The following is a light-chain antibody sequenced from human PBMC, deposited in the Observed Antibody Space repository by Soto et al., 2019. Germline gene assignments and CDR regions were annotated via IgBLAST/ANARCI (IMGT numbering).Light chain of an antibody. CDR3: SSYVGNNNLV. V-gene: IGLV2-8*01. CDR1: SSDVGAYNY. J-gene: IGLJ3*02. Sequence: QSALTQPPSASGSPGQSVTISCTGTSSDVGAYNYVSWYRQHPGKAPKLLIFEVNSRPSGVPDRFSGSKSGNTASLTVSGLQADDEADYYCSSYVGNNNLVFGGGTKLTVL. CDR2: EVN.